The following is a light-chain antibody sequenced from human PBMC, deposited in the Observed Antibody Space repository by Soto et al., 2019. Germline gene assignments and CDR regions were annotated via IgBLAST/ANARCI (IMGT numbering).Light chain of an antibody. CDR2: GAS. CDR3: QQFHTTPT. J-gene: IGKJ2*01. CDR1: QSISDH. Sequence: DLQMTQSPSSLSASVGDRVTITCRASQSISDHLNWYQQKPGKAPNLLIYGASRLQSGVPYRFSGSGSGTDFTLTITSLQPEDLATYYCQQFHTTPTFGQGTKLEIK. V-gene: IGKV1-39*01.